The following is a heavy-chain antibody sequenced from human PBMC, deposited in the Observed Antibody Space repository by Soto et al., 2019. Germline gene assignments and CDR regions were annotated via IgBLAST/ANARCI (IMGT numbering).Heavy chain of an antibody. CDR3: NWDCGGDCYSYYYYGMDV. D-gene: IGHD2-21*02. Sequence: GGSLRLSCAASGFTFSNAWMNWVRQAPGKGLEWVGRIKSKTDGGTTDYAAPVKGRFTISRDDSKNTLYLQMNSLKTEDTAVYYCNWDCGGDCYSYYYYGMDVWGQGTTVTVSS. J-gene: IGHJ6*02. CDR1: GFTFSNAW. V-gene: IGHV3-15*07. CDR2: IKSKTDGGTT.